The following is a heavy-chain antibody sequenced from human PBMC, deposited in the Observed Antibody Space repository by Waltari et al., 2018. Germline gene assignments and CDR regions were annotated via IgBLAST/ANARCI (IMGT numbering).Heavy chain of an antibody. CDR3: ARRLSSSWSDFDY. D-gene: IGHD6-6*01. Sequence: VQLVQSGAEVKKPGESLKISCKASAYSFPNYWIGWVRQKPGQGLEWMGTIYPGDSDTRYSPSFQGQVTLSVDKATTTAYLEWSSLKASDSAIYYCARRLSSSWSDFDYWGQGTLVTVSS. J-gene: IGHJ4*02. CDR1: AYSFPNYW. CDR2: IYPGDSDT. V-gene: IGHV5-51*01.